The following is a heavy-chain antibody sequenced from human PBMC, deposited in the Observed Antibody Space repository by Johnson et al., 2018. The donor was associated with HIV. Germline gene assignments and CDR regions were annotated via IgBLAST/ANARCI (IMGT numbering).Heavy chain of an antibody. V-gene: IGHV3-53*01. CDR1: GFTVSTNY. CDR3: ALILARGWLQRGAFDI. J-gene: IGHJ3*02. CDR2: IYSGGTT. Sequence: VQLVESGGGLIQPGGSLRLSCAASGFTVSTNYMSWVRQAPGKGLECVSIIYSGGTTHYADSVKGRFTISRDNSKSTLYLQMNNLSAEDTAMYYCALILARGWLQRGAFDIWGQGTMVTVSS. D-gene: IGHD5-24*01.